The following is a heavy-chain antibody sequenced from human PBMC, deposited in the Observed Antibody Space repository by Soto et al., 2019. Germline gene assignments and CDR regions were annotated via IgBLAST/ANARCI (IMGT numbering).Heavy chain of an antibody. D-gene: IGHD2-2*01. CDR3: ARHPTADIVVVPAARGRNWFDP. J-gene: IGHJ5*02. Sequence: SETLSLTCTVSGGSISSSSYYWGWIRQPPGKGLEWIGSIYYSGSTYYNPSLKSRVTISVDTSKNQFSLKLSSVTAADTAVYYCARHPTADIVVVPAARGRNWFDPWGQGTLVTVSS. V-gene: IGHV4-39*01. CDR2: IYYSGST. CDR1: GGSISSSSYY.